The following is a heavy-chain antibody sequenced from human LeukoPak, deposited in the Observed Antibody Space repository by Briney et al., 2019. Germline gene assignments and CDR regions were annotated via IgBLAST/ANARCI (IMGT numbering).Heavy chain of an antibody. CDR1: GFIFSTYS. CDR3: ARETDSTLFDY. D-gene: IGHD2/OR15-2a*01. V-gene: IGHV3-21*01. CDR2: ISSSTSYI. Sequence: GGSLRLSCAASGFIFSTYSMNWVRQAPGKGLEWVSSISSSTSYIYYADSVKGRFTISRDNAKNSLYLQMNSLRAEDTAVYYCARETDSTLFDYWGQGTLVTVSS. J-gene: IGHJ4*02.